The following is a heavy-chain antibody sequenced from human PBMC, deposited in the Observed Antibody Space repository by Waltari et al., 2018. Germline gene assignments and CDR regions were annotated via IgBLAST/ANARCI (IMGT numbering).Heavy chain of an antibody. CDR3: ARELGGIAVAAHYFDY. D-gene: IGHD6-19*01. J-gene: IGHJ4*02. CDR1: GYTFTGYY. V-gene: IGHV1-2*06. Sequence: QVQLVQSGAEVKKPGASVKVSCKASGYTFTGYYMHWVRQAPGQGLEWMGRINPNSGGTNYAQKFQGRVTMTRDTSISTAYMELSRLRSDDTAVYYCARELGGIAVAAHYFDYWGQGTLVTVSS. CDR2: INPNSGGT.